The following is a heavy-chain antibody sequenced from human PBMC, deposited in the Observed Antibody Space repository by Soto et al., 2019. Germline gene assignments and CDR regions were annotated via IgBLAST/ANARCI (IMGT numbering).Heavy chain of an antibody. Sequence: GGSLRLSCAASGFTFSSYWMSWVRQAPGKGLEWVANIKQDGSEKYDVDSVKGRFTISRDNAKNSLYLQMNSLSAEDTAVDYCASLARPGDSSGWGHFQHWGQGTLVTVSS. V-gene: IGHV3-7*03. CDR1: GFTFSSYW. CDR3: ASLARPGDSSGWGHFQH. CDR2: IKQDGSEK. J-gene: IGHJ1*01. D-gene: IGHD6-19*01.